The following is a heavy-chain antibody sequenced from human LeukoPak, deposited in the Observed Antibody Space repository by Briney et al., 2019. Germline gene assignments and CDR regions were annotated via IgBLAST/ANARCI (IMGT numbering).Heavy chain of an antibody. CDR3: AGQYSYGNNGFDY. Sequence: GGSLRLSRAASGFAFSDYTMNWVRQAPGKGLEWVSYISSSSSSPIYYADSVKGRFTISRDNAENSLYLQMNSLRAEDTAVYYCAGQYSYGNNGFDYWGQGTLVTVSS. D-gene: IGHD3-10*01. CDR2: ISSSSSSPI. J-gene: IGHJ4*02. CDR1: GFAFSDYT. V-gene: IGHV3-48*01.